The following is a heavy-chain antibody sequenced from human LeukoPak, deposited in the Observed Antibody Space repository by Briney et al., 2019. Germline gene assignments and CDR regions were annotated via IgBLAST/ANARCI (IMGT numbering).Heavy chain of an antibody. J-gene: IGHJ5*02. D-gene: IGHD1-14*01. V-gene: IGHV3-7*01. CDR1: GFTFSSYS. Sequence: GGSLRLSCAASGFTFSSYSMNWVRQAPGKGLEWVAKIKQDGSRKDYVDSVKGRFTISRDNAKNSLYLEMSSLRVEDTGVYYCARENPYVSWGQGTLVTVSS. CDR3: ARENPYVS. CDR2: IKQDGSRK.